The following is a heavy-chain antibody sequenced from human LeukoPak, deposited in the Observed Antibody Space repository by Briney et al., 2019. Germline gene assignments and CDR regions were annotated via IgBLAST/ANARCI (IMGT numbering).Heavy chain of an antibody. V-gene: IGHV3-23*01. CDR2: ISASGGST. D-gene: IGHD6-13*01. CDR3: ANCIAGAPWQQLVRFDH. J-gene: IGHJ4*02. CDR1: GFTFTSYA. Sequence: PGGSLRLSCAASGFTFTSYAMSWVRQAPGEGLDWVSVISASGGSTYYADSVKGRFTISRDNSKNTVYLQMNSLRAEDTAVYYCANCIAGAPWQQLVRFDHWGQGALVTVSS.